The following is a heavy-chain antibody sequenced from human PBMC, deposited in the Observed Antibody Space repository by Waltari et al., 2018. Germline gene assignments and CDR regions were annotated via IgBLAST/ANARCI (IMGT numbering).Heavy chain of an antibody. CDR1: GFTFRRYG. CDR3: AKDHQWEVLLPIYQIDY. CDR2: ISFEGSDK. Sequence: QVQLVESGGGVVRPGRSLRLSCAASGFTFRRYGMHWVRQIPGKGLDGLKFISFEGSDKYYADSVKGRFTIYKDNSRNTLYLQMNSLRPEDTAVYFCAKDHQWEVLLPIYQIDYWGRGTLVTVSS. D-gene: IGHD1-26*01. J-gene: IGHJ4*02. V-gene: IGHV3-30*18.